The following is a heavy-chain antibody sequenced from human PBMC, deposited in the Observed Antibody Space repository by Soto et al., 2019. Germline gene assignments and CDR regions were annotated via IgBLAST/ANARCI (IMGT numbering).Heavy chain of an antibody. CDR3: ARDRGYGDYHNWFDP. D-gene: IGHD4-17*01. CDR2: ISSSSSYI. CDR1: GFTFSSYS. V-gene: IGHV3-21*01. J-gene: IGHJ5*02. Sequence: GRSLRLSCAASGFTFSSYSMNWVRQAPGKGLEWVSSISSSSSYIYYADSVKGRFTITRDNAKNSLYLQMNSLRAEDTAVYYCARDRGYGDYHNWFDPWGQGTLVTVSS.